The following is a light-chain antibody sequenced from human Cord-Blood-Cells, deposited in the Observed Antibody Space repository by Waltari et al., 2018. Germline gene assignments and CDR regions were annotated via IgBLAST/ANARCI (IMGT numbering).Light chain of an antibody. V-gene: IGKV3-20*01. CDR2: GAS. Sequence: EIVLTQPPGTLSLSPGESATLSCRAGQSVSSSYLAWYQQKPGQAPRLLIYGASSRATGIPDRFSGSGSGTDFTLTISRLEPEDFAVYYCQQYGSAPLTFGGGTKVEIK. CDR1: QSVSSSY. J-gene: IGKJ4*01. CDR3: QQYGSAPLT.